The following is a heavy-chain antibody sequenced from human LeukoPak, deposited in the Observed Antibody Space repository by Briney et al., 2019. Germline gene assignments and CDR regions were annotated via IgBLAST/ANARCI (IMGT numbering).Heavy chain of an antibody. V-gene: IGHV3-30-3*01. Sequence: GGSLRLSCAASGFTFSSYAMHWVRQAPGKGLEWVAVISYDGSNKYYADSVKGRFTISRDNSKNTLYLQMNSLRAEDTAVYYCAREGYVVVTAHANYFDYWGQGTLVTVSS. CDR2: ISYDGSNK. CDR1: GFTFSSYA. CDR3: AREGYVVVTAHANYFDY. J-gene: IGHJ4*02. D-gene: IGHD2-21*02.